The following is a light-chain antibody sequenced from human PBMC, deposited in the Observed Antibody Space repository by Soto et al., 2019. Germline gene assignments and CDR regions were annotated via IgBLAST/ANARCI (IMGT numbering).Light chain of an antibody. CDR2: GVK. CDR1: SSDVGGYNY. V-gene: IGLV2-14*01. J-gene: IGLJ1*01. CDR3: SSYTTSYFYV. Sequence: QSALTQPASVSGSLGQSITISCTGTSSDVGGYNYVSWYQQQPGKAPKLMIFGVKNRPSGVSNRFSASKSAFTASLTISGLQAEDEADYYCSSYTTSYFYVFGPGTKVTVL.